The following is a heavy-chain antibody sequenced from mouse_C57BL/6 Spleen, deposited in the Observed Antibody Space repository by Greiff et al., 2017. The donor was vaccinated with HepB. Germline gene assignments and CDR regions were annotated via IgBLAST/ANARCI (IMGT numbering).Heavy chain of an antibody. CDR3: ARSRDYGSKDYFDY. Sequence: QVQLKESGAELARPGASVKMSCKASGYTFTSYTMHWVKQRPGQGLEWIGYINPSSGYTKYNQKFKDKATLTADKSSSTAYMQLSSLTSEDSAVYYCARSRDYGSKDYFDYWGQGTTLTVSS. V-gene: IGHV1-4*01. CDR2: INPSSGYT. J-gene: IGHJ2*01. D-gene: IGHD1-1*01. CDR1: GYTFTSYT.